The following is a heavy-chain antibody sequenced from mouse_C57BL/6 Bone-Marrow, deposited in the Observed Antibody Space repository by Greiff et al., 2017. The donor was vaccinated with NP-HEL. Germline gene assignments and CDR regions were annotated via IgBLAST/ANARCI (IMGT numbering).Heavy chain of an antibody. CDR2: IDPSDGYT. CDR3: ARQAMITRFFDY. CDR1: GYTFTSYW. Sequence: QVQLQQPGAELVKPGASVKLSCKASGYTFTSYWMQWVKQRPRQGLEWIGEIDPSDGYTNYNQKFKGKATLTVDTSSSTAYMQLSSLSSEDSAVYYCARQAMITRFFDYWGKGTTLTVAS. D-gene: IGHD2-4*01. V-gene: IGHV1-50*01. J-gene: IGHJ2*01.